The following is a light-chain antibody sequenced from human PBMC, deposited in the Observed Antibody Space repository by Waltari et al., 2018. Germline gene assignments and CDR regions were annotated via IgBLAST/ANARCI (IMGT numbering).Light chain of an antibody. Sequence: QSALTQPASVSGSPGQSITISCTGTSSDVGAYNYVSWYQHYPGKAPKLIIYDVIKRSSGVSDRFSGSNSGNTASLTISGLQSEDEADYSCSSYARGSTWVFGGGTKLTVL. J-gene: IGLJ3*02. CDR1: SSDVGAYNY. CDR2: DVI. V-gene: IGLV2-14*03. CDR3: SSYARGSTWV.